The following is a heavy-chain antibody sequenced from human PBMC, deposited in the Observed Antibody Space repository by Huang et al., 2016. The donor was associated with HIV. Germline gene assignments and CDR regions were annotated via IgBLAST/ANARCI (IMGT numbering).Heavy chain of an antibody. CDR1: GNSLSELS. J-gene: IGHJ3*02. Sequence: QVQLLQSGTEVKKPGASVKVSCKVSGNSLSELSMHWVRQAPGKGIGWGGGFESEEGEPVYAEMFKGRITMTEDTSTDTAYMELSSLRSEDTATYYCAVDAVGITGALDIWGQGTMVTVSA. CDR2: FESEEGEP. V-gene: IGHV1-24*01. CDR3: AVDAVGITGALDI. D-gene: IGHD1-26*01.